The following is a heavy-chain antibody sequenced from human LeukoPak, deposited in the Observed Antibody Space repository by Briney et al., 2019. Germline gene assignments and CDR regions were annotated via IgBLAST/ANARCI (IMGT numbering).Heavy chain of an antibody. J-gene: IGHJ4*02. D-gene: IGHD3-10*01. Sequence: SETLSLTCTVSGYSISSGYYWGWIRQPPGKGLEWIGSIYHSGSTYYNPSLKSRVTISVDTSKNQFSLKLSSVTAADTAVYYCATSLLVRGVFETIGSFDYWGQGTLVTVSS. CDR3: ATSLLVRGVFETIGSFDY. V-gene: IGHV4-38-2*02. CDR1: GYSISSGYY. CDR2: IYHSGST.